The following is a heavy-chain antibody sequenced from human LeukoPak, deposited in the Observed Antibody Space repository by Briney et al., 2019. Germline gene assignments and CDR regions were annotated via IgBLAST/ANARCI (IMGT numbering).Heavy chain of an antibody. CDR2: IYHSGST. Sequence: SQTLSLTCTVSGGSVSSGDYYWSWIRQPPGKGLEWIGYIYHSGSTYYNPSLKSRVTISVDTSKNQFSLKLSSVTAADTAVYYCASGAVTTVDYFDYWGQGTLVTVSS. D-gene: IGHD4-17*01. J-gene: IGHJ4*02. V-gene: IGHV4-30-4*01. CDR1: GGSVSSGDYY. CDR3: ASGAVTTVDYFDY.